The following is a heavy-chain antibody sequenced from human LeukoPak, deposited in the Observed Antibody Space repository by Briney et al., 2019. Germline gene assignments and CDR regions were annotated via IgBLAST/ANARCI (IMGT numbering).Heavy chain of an antibody. CDR3: AREGPLDY. CDR2: IYYSGYT. CDR1: GGSISSYY. J-gene: IGHJ4*02. Sequence: TSETLSLTCTVSGGSISSYYWSWIRQPPGKGLKWIGNIYYSGYTTYSPSLRSRVTISVDTSKNQFSLKLSSVTAADTAVYYCAREGPLDYWGQGTLVTVSS. V-gene: IGHV4-59*01.